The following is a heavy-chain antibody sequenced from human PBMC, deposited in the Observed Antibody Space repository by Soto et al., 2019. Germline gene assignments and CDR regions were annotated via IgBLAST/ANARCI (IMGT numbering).Heavy chain of an antibody. CDR2: IIPIFGTA. V-gene: IGHV1-69*13. CDR1: GYTFTSYY. D-gene: IGHD2-15*01. Sequence: GASVKVSCKASGYTFTSYYMHWVRQAPGQGLEWMGGIIPIFGTANYAQKFQGRVTITADESTSTAYMELSSLRSEDTAVYYCARIADCSGGSRYFGYPKPYNWFDPWGQGTLVTVSS. J-gene: IGHJ5*02. CDR3: ARIADCSGGSRYFGYPKPYNWFDP.